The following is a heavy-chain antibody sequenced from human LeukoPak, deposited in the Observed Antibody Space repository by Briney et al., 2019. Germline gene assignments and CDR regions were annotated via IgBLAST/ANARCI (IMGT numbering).Heavy chain of an antibody. D-gene: IGHD3-3*01. CDR1: GFTVSSNS. Sequence: GSLRLSCTVSGFTVSSNSMSWIRQPPGKGLEWIGYIYYSGSTNYNPSLKSRVTISVDTSKNQFSLKLSSVTAADTAVYYCARGENYDFWSGEYYYYMDVWAKGPRSPSP. J-gene: IGHJ6*03. CDR2: IYYSGST. CDR3: ARGENYDFWSGEYYYYMDV. V-gene: IGHV4-59*02.